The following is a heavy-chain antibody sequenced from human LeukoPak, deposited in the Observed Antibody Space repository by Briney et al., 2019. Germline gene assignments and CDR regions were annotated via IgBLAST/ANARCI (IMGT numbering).Heavy chain of an antibody. V-gene: IGHV7-4-1*02. CDR1: GYTFTGYY. Sequence: GASVKVSCKASGYTFTGYYMHWVRQAPGQGLEWMGWINTNTGNPTYAQGFTGRFVFSLDTSVSTAYLQISSLKAEDTAVYYCASLYCSGGSCYFGFDYWGQGTLVTVSS. CDR3: ASLYCSGGSCYFGFDY. CDR2: INTNTGNP. D-gene: IGHD2-15*01. J-gene: IGHJ4*02.